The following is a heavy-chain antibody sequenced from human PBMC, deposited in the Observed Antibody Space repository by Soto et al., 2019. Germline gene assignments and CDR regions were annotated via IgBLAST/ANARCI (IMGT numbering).Heavy chain of an antibody. V-gene: IGHV3-23*01. J-gene: IGHJ4*02. Sequence: EVQLLESGGGLVQPGGSLRLSCAASAFTFSSYAMSWVRQAPGKGLEWVSAVSGSGDRTYYTDSVKGRFTISRDNSKSTLYLQMNSPRVEDTAVYYCAKEAPRRSYADQWGQGTLVTVSS. CDR2: VSGSGDRT. CDR3: AKEAPRRSYADQ. CDR1: AFTFSSYA. D-gene: IGHD1-26*01.